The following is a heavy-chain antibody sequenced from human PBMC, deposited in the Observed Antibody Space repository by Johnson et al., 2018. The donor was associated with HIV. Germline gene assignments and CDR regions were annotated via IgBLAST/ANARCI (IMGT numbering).Heavy chain of an antibody. CDR1: GFTFSSYD. V-gene: IGHV3-13*05. J-gene: IGHJ3*02. CDR3: ARDRDLGRAFDI. D-gene: IGHD1-26*01. Sequence: VQLVESGGGLVQPGGSLRLSCAASGFTFSSYDMHWVRQATGKGLEWVSAIGTAGAPYYPGSVKGRFTISRANSKNTLYLQMNSLRAEDTALYYCARDRDLGRAFDIWGQGTMVTVSS. CDR2: IGTAGAP.